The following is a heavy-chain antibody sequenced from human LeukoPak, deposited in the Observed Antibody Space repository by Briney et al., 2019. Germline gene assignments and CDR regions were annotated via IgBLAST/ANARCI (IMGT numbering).Heavy chain of an antibody. CDR2: IVNSGGST. CDR3: AKGNYDFWSAYDY. Sequence: GRSLRLSCAASGFTFSGYAMSWVRQAPGKWLEWVSAIVNSGGSTYYADSVKGRFTISRDNSQNTLYLQMNSLRAEDTAVYYCAKGNYDFWSAYDYWGQGTLVTVSS. J-gene: IGHJ4*02. D-gene: IGHD3-3*01. CDR1: GFTFSGYA. V-gene: IGHV3-23*01.